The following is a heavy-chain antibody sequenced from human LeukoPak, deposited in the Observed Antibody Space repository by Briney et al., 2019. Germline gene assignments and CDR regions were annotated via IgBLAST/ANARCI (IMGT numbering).Heavy chain of an antibody. CDR2: ISYDGSNK. CDR3: ARNIGRLWWPL. V-gene: IGHV3-30-3*01. CDR1: GFTFSSYA. D-gene: IGHD2-21*01. J-gene: IGHJ4*02. Sequence: GRSLRLSCAASGFTFSSYAMHWVRQAPGKGLEWVAVISYDGSNKYYADSVKGRFTISRDNSKNTLYLQMNSLRAEDTAVYYCARNIGRLWWPLWGQGTLVTVSS.